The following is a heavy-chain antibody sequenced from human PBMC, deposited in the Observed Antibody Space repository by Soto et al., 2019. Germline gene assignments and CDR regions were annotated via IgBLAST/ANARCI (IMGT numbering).Heavy chain of an antibody. CDR1: GFTFSTSA. J-gene: IGHJ6*02. CDR3: AKGPTVFGAVISFDYYYGMYV. D-gene: IGHD3-3*01. CDR2: ISGSGAGT. V-gene: IGHV3-23*01. Sequence: GGSLRLSCTASGFTFSTSAMSWVRQAPGRGLGWVSGISGSGAGTYYADSVKGRFTISRDNSKNTLYLQMGGLRAEDAAVYYCAKGPTVFGAVISFDYYYGMYVWGQGTPVTVSS.